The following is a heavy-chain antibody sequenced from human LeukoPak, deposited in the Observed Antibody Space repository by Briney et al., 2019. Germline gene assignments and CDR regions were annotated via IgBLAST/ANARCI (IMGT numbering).Heavy chain of an antibody. V-gene: IGHV4-59*01. J-gene: IGHJ4*02. D-gene: IGHD1-14*01. CDR3: AGMRITTPTVRTLDY. Sequence: PSETLSLTCTVSGGSISSYYWSWIRQPPGKGLEWIGFIYYTGSTNYNPSLKSRVTISVDTSKNQFSLKLSSVTAADTAVYYCAGMRITTPTVRTLDYWGQGTLVTVSS. CDR1: GGSISSYY. CDR2: IYYTGST.